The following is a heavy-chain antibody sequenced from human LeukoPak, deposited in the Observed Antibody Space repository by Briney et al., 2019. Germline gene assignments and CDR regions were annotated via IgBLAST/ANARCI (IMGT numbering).Heavy chain of an antibody. CDR1: GGSFSGYY. Sequence: PLETLSLTCAVYGGSFSGYYWSWIRQPPGKGLEWIGEINHSGSTNYNPSLKSRVTISVDTSKNQFSLKLSSVTAADTAVYYCARDPPFDYWGQGTLVTVSS. V-gene: IGHV4-34*01. CDR2: INHSGST. CDR3: ARDPPFDY. J-gene: IGHJ4*02.